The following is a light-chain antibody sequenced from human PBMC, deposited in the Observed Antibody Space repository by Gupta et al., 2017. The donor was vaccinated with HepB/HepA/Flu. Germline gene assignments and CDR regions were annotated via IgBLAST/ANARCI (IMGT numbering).Light chain of an antibody. CDR2: RAT. CDR1: QSVGTN. V-gene: IGKV3-15*01. J-gene: IGKJ1*01. Sequence: EIVMTQSPATLSVSPGDRATLSCRASQSVGTNLAWYQQRPGQAPRLLIYRATARATGGPARFSGSGSGTEFTLSISSLQSDDIAVYYCQQYDNWPPWTFGHGTKVEIK. CDR3: QQYDNWPPWT.